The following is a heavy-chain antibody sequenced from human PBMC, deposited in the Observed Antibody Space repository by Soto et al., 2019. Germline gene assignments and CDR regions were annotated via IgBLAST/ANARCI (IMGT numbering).Heavy chain of an antibody. CDR3: AREPVGPDYAMDV. D-gene: IGHD1-26*01. J-gene: IGHJ6*02. V-gene: IGHV3-33*01. Sequence: QMQLVESGGGVVQPGTSLRLSCAASGFDFSSYGMHWVRQTPGKGLEWVAVLGFDGGGRYYADSVKGRFTISRDNSKKMLYLQMDSLRAGDKASYYCAREPVGPDYAMDVWGQGTTVTVSS. CDR1: GFDFSSYG. CDR2: LGFDGGGR.